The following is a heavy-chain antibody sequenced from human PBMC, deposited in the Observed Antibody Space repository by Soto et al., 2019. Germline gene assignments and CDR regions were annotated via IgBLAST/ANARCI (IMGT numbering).Heavy chain of an antibody. CDR1: GFTFDDYA. Sequence: SLRLSCAASGFTFDDYAMHWVRQAPGKGLEWVSGISWNSGSIGYADSVKGRFTISRDNAKNSLYLQMNSLRAEDTALYYCAKDSISYDILTGYYSYFDYWGQGTLVTVSS. D-gene: IGHD3-9*01. CDR2: ISWNSGSI. J-gene: IGHJ4*02. CDR3: AKDSISYDILTGYYSYFDY. V-gene: IGHV3-9*01.